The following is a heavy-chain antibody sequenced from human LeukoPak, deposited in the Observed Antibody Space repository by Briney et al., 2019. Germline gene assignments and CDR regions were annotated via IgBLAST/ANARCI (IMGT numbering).Heavy chain of an antibody. CDR2: IYWDDNK. CDR1: GLSLSTSGVG. V-gene: IGHV2-5*02. Sequence: SGPTLVKPTQTLTLTCNFSGLSLSTSGVGVGWIRQPPGEALEWLALIYWDDNKHYSPSLKSRLTIIKDTSENQVVLTLANMDPVDTPTYYCALRTSYKTFDFWGQGALVTVSS. CDR3: ALRTSYKTFDF. J-gene: IGHJ4*02. D-gene: IGHD2-2*01.